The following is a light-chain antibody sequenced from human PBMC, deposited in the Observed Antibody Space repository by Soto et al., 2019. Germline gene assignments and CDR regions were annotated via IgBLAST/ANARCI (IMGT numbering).Light chain of an antibody. CDR3: QQYGSSPRT. J-gene: IGKJ1*01. CDR2: GAS. CDR1: HSVSSY. V-gene: IGKV3-20*01. Sequence: EIVLTQSPATLSLSPGDRATLSCRASHSVSSYLTWYQQRPGQAPRLLIYGASSRATGIPDRFSGSGSGTDFTLTISRLEPEDFAVYYCQQYGSSPRTFGQGTKVEIK.